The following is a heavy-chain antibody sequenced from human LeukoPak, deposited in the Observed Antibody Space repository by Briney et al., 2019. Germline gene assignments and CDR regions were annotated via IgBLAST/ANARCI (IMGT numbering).Heavy chain of an antibody. Sequence: GGSLRLSCAASGFTFSSYSMNWVRQAPGRGLEWVPYISSGVSTIYYADSVKGRFTISRDNAKNSLYLQMNSLRAEDTALYYCAKDTFIAVAGGPIDYWGQGTLVTVSS. CDR1: GFTFSSYS. CDR3: AKDTFIAVAGGPIDY. CDR2: ISSGVSTI. J-gene: IGHJ4*02. D-gene: IGHD6-19*01. V-gene: IGHV3-48*04.